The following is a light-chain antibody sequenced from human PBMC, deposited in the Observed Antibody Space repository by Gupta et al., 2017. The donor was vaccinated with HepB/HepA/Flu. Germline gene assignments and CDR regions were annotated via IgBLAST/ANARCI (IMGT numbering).Light chain of an antibody. V-gene: IGLV3-25*02. CDR2: NDS. CDR1: SLANQY. CDR3: HAGETSGNDVV. J-gene: IGLJ2*01. Sequence: SSELTQPPSVSVSPGQTARTTCSGDSLANQYDYWYQQKPGQAPVLLIYNDSKRTSGIPERFSGAMSGTIVTVTISGVQADDGADYNCHAGETSGNDVVFGGGTKLTVL.